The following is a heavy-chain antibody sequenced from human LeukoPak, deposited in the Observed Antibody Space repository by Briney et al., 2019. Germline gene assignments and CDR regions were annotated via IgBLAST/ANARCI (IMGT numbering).Heavy chain of an antibody. J-gene: IGHJ6*03. CDR2: IIPIFGTA. Sequence: GSSVKVSCKASRGTFSSYAISWVRRAPGQGLEWMGGIIPIFGTANYAQKFQGRVTMTRDMSTSTVYMELSSLRSEDTAVYYCARGDYYYMDVWGKGTTVTVSS. CDR3: ARGDYYYMDV. V-gene: IGHV1-69*05. CDR1: RGTFSSYA.